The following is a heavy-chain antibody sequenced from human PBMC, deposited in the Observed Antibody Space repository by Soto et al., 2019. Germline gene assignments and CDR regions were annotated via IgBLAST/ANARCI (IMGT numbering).Heavy chain of an antibody. CDR1: GFTALSYA. CDR2: LNGGVDGT. Sequence: QVRLIQSGPEMMQPGASVRVSCKASGFTALSYAFHWVRQAPGQGPEWLGWLNGGVDGTSYSQRFQGRVTISRDTSTNTVYLEVTSLTSPDTAVYYCAREVKGLTSFDYWGQGTLVTVSS. CDR3: AREVKGLTSFDY. D-gene: IGHD2-21*01. V-gene: IGHV1-3*01. J-gene: IGHJ4*02.